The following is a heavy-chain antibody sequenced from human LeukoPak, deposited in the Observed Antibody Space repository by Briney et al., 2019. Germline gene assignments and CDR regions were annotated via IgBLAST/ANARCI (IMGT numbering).Heavy chain of an antibody. CDR2: ISSSSSII. D-gene: IGHD2-21*01. CDR3: ASHSYSY. V-gene: IGHV3-48*02. CDR1: GFSVTSYS. J-gene: IGHJ4*02. Sequence: PGGSLRLSCPAAGFSVTSYSTDCVRQAPGKGLEWVSYISSSSSIIYYADSVKGRFTISRDNAKNSLYLQMNSLRDEDTAVYYCASHSYSYWGEGTLVTVSS.